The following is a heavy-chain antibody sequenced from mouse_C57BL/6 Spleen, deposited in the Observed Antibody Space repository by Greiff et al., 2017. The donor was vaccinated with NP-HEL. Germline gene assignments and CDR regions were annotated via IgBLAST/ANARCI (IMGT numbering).Heavy chain of an antibody. V-gene: IGHV1-50*01. CDR3: ARRIYYGNSWFAD. D-gene: IGHD2-1*01. Sequence: QVQLQQPGAELVKPGASVKLSCKASGYTFTSYWMQWVKQRPGQGLEWIGEIDPSDSYTNYNQKFKGKATLTVDTSSSTAYMQLSSLTSEDSAVYYCARRIYYGNSWFADWGQGTLVTVSA. J-gene: IGHJ3*01. CDR2: IDPSDSYT. CDR1: GYTFTSYW.